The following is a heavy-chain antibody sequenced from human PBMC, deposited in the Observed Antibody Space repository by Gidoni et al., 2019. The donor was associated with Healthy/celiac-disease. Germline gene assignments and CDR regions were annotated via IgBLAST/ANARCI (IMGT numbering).Heavy chain of an antibody. CDR2: IIPILCIA. D-gene: IGHD3-22*01. CDR1: GVTVSSYA. J-gene: IGHJ4*02. Sequence: QVQLVQSGAEVKKPGSSVKVSCKASGVTVSSYAISWVRQAPGQGLEWMGRIIPILCIANYAQKFQGRVTITADKSTSTAYMELSSLRSEDTAVYYCASAYDSSGYYFYYFDYWGQGTLVTVSS. V-gene: IGHV1-69*04. CDR3: ASAYDSSGYYFYYFDY.